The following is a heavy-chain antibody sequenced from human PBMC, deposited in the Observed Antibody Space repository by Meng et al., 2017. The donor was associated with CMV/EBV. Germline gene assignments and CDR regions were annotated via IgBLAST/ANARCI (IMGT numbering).Heavy chain of an antibody. D-gene: IGHD3-16*01. J-gene: IGHJ4*02. V-gene: IGHV1-2*02. Sequence: VLLVQSGAEVKTPGASVKVSCKASGYTFTGYYMHWAPQTPGQGLEWMGWINPNSGCPNYAQKFQGRVTMTRDTSISTAYMELSRLRSDDTAVYYCARHYDYDAYWGQGTLVTVSS. CDR1: GYTFTGYY. CDR3: ARHYDYDAY. CDR2: INPNSGCP.